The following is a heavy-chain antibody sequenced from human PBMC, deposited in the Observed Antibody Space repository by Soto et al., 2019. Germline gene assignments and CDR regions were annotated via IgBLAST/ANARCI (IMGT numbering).Heavy chain of an antibody. Sequence: PGGSLRLSCAASGFTFSNYAMSWVRQAPGKGLEWASVISGSGDSRFYADSVKGRFTISRDSSKNTLYLQMNSLRVEDTAVYYCAKLRPEYSSAGRFFDYWGQGTLVTVSS. J-gene: IGHJ4*02. V-gene: IGHV3-23*01. CDR3: AKLRPEYSSAGRFFDY. CDR1: GFTFSNYA. D-gene: IGHD6-25*01. CDR2: ISGSGDSR.